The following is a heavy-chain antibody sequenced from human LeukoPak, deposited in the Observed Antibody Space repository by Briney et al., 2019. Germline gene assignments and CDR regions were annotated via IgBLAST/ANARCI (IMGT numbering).Heavy chain of an antibody. D-gene: IGHD3-22*01. J-gene: IGHJ4*02. Sequence: PGRSLRLSCAASGFTFSSYGMHWVRQAPGKGLEWVAVIWYDGSNKYYADSVKGRFTISRDNSKNTLYLRMNSLRAEDTAVYYCARNYYDSSGYYYHDYWGQGTLVTVSS. V-gene: IGHV3-33*01. CDR3: ARNYYDSSGYYYHDY. CDR2: IWYDGSNK. CDR1: GFTFSSYG.